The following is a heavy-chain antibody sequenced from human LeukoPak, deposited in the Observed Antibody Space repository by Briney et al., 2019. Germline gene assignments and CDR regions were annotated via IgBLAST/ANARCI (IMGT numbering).Heavy chain of an antibody. CDR3: ARGVRGKNWFDP. Sequence: PGGSLRLSSAASGFTFSDYFMSWIRQAPGKGLDWVSYISNSNNYTNYADSMKGRFTISRDNAKNSLYLQMNSLRAEDTAVYYCARGVRGKNWFDPWGQGTLVTVSS. V-gene: IGHV3-11*03. D-gene: IGHD3-10*01. CDR1: GFTFSDYF. CDR2: ISNSNNYT. J-gene: IGHJ5*02.